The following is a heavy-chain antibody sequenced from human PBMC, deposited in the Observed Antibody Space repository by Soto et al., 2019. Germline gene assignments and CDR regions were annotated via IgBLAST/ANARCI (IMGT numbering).Heavy chain of an antibody. CDR1: GFTFADSG. CDR3: AKGYCADGICYTGWIDP. V-gene: IGHV3-30*18. D-gene: IGHD2-8*01. CDR2: ISYDGTNK. Sequence: QVQLVESGGGVVQPGRSLKLSCATSGFTFADSGMHWVRQAPGKGLEWVSLISYDGTNKYYADSVKGRFIVSRDNSNNTLYLQMNSLRAEDSAVYHCAKGYCADGICYTGWIDPWGQGTLVTVSS. J-gene: IGHJ5*02.